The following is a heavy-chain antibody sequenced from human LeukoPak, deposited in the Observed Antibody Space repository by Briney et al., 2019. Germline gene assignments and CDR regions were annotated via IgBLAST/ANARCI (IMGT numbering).Heavy chain of an antibody. CDR1: GYTFTGYY. CDR2: INPNSGGT. Sequence: GASVKVSCKASGYTFTGYYMHWVRQAPGQRLEWMGRINPNSGGTNYAQKFQGRVTMTRDTSISTAYMELSRLRSDDTAVYYCARGDNWNYVDDYWGQGTLVTVSS. CDR3: ARGDNWNYVDDY. J-gene: IGHJ4*02. D-gene: IGHD1-7*01. V-gene: IGHV1-2*06.